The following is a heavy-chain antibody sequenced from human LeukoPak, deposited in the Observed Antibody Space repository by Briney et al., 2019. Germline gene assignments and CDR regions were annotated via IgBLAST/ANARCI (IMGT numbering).Heavy chain of an antibody. Sequence: GGSLRLSCAASGFTFSSYAMSWVRQAPGKGLEWVSGISGGGDNTYYADSVKGRFTISRDNPKNTLYVQVNSLGTEDTAAYYCAKGSYYDSSGSFYFDYWGQGTLVTVSS. V-gene: IGHV3-23*01. CDR3: AKGSYYDSSGSFYFDY. D-gene: IGHD3-22*01. CDR1: GFTFSSYA. J-gene: IGHJ4*02. CDR2: ISGGGDNT.